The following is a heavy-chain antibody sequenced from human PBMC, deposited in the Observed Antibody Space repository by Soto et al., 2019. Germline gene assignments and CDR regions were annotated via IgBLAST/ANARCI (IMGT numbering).Heavy chain of an antibody. CDR1: GFTFSSYA. D-gene: IGHD6-13*01. J-gene: IGHJ5*02. CDR3: AKDLKVISSPNWFDP. V-gene: IGHV3-23*01. CDR2: ISGSGGST. Sequence: EVQLLESGGGLVQPGGSLRLSCAASGFTFSSYAMSWVRQAPGKGLEWVSAISGSGGSTYYADSVKGRFTISRDNSKNTLYLQMNSMRAEETAVYYCAKDLKVISSPNWFDPWGQGTLVTVSS.